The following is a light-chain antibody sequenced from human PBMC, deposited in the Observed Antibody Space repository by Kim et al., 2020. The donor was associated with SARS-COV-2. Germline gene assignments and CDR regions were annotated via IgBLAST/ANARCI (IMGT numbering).Light chain of an antibody. J-gene: IGKJ1*01. Sequence: SASVGDRVTITCRASQGIAKYLAWFQQKAGKAPKSLIYAASSLQSGVPSRFTGSGFRTDFTLTINSLQPEDVGTYYCQQYNTYPWTFGQGTKLEIK. V-gene: IGKV1-16*01. CDR3: QQYNTYPWT. CDR1: QGIAKY. CDR2: AAS.